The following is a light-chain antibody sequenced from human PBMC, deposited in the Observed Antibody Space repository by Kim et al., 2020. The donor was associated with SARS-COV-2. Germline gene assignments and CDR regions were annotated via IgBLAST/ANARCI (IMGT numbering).Light chain of an antibody. Sequence: ASVGDRVTNTCREGQDINNYLAWYQQRPGEVPKLLIYAASALQSGVPSRFSGSGSGTDFTLAISSLQPEDVGTYYCQKYGSGPRTFGQGTKVDIK. CDR2: AAS. J-gene: IGKJ1*01. CDR3: QKYGSGPRT. CDR1: QDINNY. V-gene: IGKV1-27*01.